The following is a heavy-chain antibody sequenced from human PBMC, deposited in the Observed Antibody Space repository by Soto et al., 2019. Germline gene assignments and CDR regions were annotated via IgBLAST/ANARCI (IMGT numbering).Heavy chain of an antibody. CDR3: ARGVIRITGTNYYYYYGMDV. V-gene: IGHV1-69*13. D-gene: IGHD1-20*01. CDR2: IIPIFGTA. J-gene: IGHJ6*02. Sequence: ASVKVSCKASGGTFSSYAISWVRQAPGQGLEWMGGIIPIFGTANYAQKFQGRVTITADESTSTAYMELSSLRSEDTAVYYCARGVIRITGTNYYYYYGMDVWGQGTTVTVSS. CDR1: GGTFSSYA.